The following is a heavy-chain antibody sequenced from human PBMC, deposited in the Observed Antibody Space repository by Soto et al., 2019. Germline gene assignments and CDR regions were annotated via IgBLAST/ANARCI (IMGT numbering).Heavy chain of an antibody. CDR3: PGELERRFLHRYYSYGMDV. J-gene: IGHJ6*02. CDR1: GFTFSSYS. Sequence: EVQLVESGGGLVKPGGSLRLSCAASGFTFSSYSMNWVRQAPGKGLEWVSSISSSSSYIYYADSVKGRFTISRDNAKNSLYLQMNSLRAEDTAVSYCPGELERRFLHRYYSYGMDVWGQGTTVTVSS. V-gene: IGHV3-21*04. D-gene: IGHD1-1*01. CDR2: ISSSSSYI.